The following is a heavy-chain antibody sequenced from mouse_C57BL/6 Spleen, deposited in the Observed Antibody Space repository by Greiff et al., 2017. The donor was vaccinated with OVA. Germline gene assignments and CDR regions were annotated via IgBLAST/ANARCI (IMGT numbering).Heavy chain of an antibody. CDR3: ARHAYGDDDFDD. D-gene: IGHD2-2*01. Sequence: EVMLVESGGGLVKPGGSLKLSCAASGFTFSSYTMSWVRQTPEKRLEWVATISGGGGNTYYPDSVKGRFTISRDNAKNTLYLQMSSLRSEDTALYCCARHAYGDDDFDDWGQGTTLTVSS. J-gene: IGHJ2*01. CDR1: GFTFSSYT. V-gene: IGHV5-9*01. CDR2: ISGGGGNT.